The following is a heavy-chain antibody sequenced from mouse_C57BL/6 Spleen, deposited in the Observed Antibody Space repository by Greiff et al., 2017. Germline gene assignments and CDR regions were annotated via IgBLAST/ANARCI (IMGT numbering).Heavy chain of an antibody. CDR1: GYTFTSYW. CDR2: INPSNGGT. CDR3: ARRIYYGSNWEDAMDY. J-gene: IGHJ4*01. D-gene: IGHD1-1*01. Sequence: QVQLQQPGTELVKPGASVKLSCKASGYTFTSYWMHWVKQRPGQGLEWIGNINPSNGGTNYNEKFKSKATLTVDKSSSTAFMQLSSLTSEDSAVYYCARRIYYGSNWEDAMDYWGQGTSVTVSS. V-gene: IGHV1-53*01.